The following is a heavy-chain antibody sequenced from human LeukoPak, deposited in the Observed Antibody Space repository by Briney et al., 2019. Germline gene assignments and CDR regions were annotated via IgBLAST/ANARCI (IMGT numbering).Heavy chain of an antibody. CDR2: IGGSGDTT. Sequence: GGSLRLSCVASGFSFSTYAMSWVRQAPGKGLEWVAAIGGSGDTTNYADSVRGRFTTSRDNSKNTLYVQMNSLRVEDTDVYYCAKEGYCSSTSCHDAFDIWGQGTMVTVSS. CDR3: AKEGYCSSTSCHDAFDI. D-gene: IGHD2-2*01. J-gene: IGHJ3*02. CDR1: GFSFSTYA. V-gene: IGHV3-23*01.